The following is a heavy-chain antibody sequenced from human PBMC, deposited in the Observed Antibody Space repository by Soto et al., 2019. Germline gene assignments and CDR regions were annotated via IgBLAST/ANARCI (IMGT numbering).Heavy chain of an antibody. CDR3: AKGGYAGYYYYGMDV. V-gene: IGHV3-7*05. Sequence: GGSLRLSCAASGFTFSSYWMSWVRQAPGKGLEWVANIKQDGSEKYYVDSVKGRFTISRDNAKNSLYLQMNSLRAEDTAVYYCAKGGYAGYYYYGMDVWGQGTTVTVSS. CDR2: IKQDGSEK. CDR1: GFTFSSYW. D-gene: IGHD2-2*01. J-gene: IGHJ6*02.